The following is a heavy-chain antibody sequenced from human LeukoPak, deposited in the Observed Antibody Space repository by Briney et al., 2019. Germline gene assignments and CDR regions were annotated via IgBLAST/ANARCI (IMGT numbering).Heavy chain of an antibody. D-gene: IGHD2-15*01. CDR2: IYYSGST. V-gene: IGHV4-31*11. Sequence: SETLSLTCAVSGGSISSGGYYWSWIRQHPGKGLEWIGYIYYSGSTYYNPSLKSRVTISVDTSKNQFSLKLSSVTAADTAVYYCARDPFEVCSGGSCYPSGMDVWGQGTTVTVSS. J-gene: IGHJ6*02. CDR3: ARDPFEVCSGGSCYPSGMDV. CDR1: GGSISSGGYY.